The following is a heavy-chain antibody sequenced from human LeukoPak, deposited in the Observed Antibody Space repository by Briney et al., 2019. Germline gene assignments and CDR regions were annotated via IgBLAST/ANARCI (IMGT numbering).Heavy chain of an antibody. V-gene: IGHV4-4*07. D-gene: IGHD6-13*01. Sequence: SETLSLTCTVSGGSISSYYWSWIRQPAGKGLEWIGRIYTSGSTNYNPSLKSRVTMSVDTSKNQFSLKLSSVTAADTAVYYCARDSREGQQLVPYYYGMDVWGQGTTVTVSS. CDR1: GGSISSYY. CDR2: IYTSGST. CDR3: ARDSREGQQLVPYYYGMDV. J-gene: IGHJ6*02.